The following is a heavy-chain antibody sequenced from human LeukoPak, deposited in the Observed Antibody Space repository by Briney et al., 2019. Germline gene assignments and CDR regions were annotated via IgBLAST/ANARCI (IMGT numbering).Heavy chain of an antibody. CDR1: GFTYSNYW. J-gene: IGHJ6*03. CDR2: IKQDGSEK. D-gene: IGHD6-13*01. Sequence: GGSLRLTCAASGFTYSNYWMSWVRQAPGKGPEWVANIKQDGSEKYYVDSVKGRFTISRDNAKNSLYLQMNSLRAEDTAVYYCARETPAAAQYYMDVWGEGTTVTVSS. V-gene: IGHV3-7*01. CDR3: ARETPAAAQYYMDV.